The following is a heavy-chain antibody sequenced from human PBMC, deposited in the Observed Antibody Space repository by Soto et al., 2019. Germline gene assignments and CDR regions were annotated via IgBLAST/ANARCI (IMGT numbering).Heavy chain of an antibody. CDR2: IYYSGST. CDR1: GGSISSGGYY. V-gene: IGHV4-31*03. Sequence: SETLSLTCTVSGGSISSGGYYWTWIRQHPGKGLEWIGYIYYSGSTYYNPSLKSRVTISVDTSKNQFSLKLSSVTAADTAVYYCASVPRVSMIVPGEVVWGQGTTVTVSS. D-gene: IGHD3-22*01. CDR3: ASVPRVSMIVPGEVV. J-gene: IGHJ6*02.